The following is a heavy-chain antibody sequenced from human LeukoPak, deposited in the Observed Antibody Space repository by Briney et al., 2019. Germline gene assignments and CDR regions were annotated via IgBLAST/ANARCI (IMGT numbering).Heavy chain of an antibody. D-gene: IGHD4-17*01. V-gene: IGHV4-34*01. J-gene: IGHJ4*02. CDR2: INHSGST. CDR3: ARVEVLATVTTFDY. Sequence: SETLSLTCAVYGGSFSGYYWSWVRQPPGKGLEWIGEINHSGSTNYNPSLKSRVTISVDTSKNQFSLKLSSVTAADTAVYYCARVEVLATVTTFDYWGQGTLVTVSS. CDR1: GGSFSGYY.